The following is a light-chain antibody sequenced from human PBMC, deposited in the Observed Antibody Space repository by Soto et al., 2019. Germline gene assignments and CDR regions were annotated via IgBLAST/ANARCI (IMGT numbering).Light chain of an antibody. Sequence: QMTQSPSSVSASAGERVTITCRASQGISSWLAWYQQKPGKAPTRLIYAASSVQSGVPSRFSGRRSGTGFTLTVSCLRPEDFATFYIQLASGCPATVSQGTRLDIK. CDR1: QGISSW. V-gene: IGKV1-12*01. J-gene: IGKJ5*01. CDR3: QLASGCPAT. CDR2: AAS.